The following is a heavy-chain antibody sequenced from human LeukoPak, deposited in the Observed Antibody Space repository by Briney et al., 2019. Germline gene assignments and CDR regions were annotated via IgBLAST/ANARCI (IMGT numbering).Heavy chain of an antibody. CDR1: DDSISSDTYW. CDR3: ARVAWHGYQHFDY. J-gene: IGHJ4*02. CDR2: IHRSGGA. Sequence: SETLSLTCSVSDDSISSDTYWWAWIRQPPGKGLEWIGEIHRSGGAYYNPSLKSRVTISVDTSKKQFSLNLSSVTAADTGVYYCARVAWHGYQHFDYWGQGTLVTVSS. V-gene: IGHV4-39*07. D-gene: IGHD5-18*01.